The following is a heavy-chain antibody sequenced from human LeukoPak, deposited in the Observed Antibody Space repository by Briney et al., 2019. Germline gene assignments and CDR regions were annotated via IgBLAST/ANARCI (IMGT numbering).Heavy chain of an antibody. CDR1: GFTFSSYG. Sequence: PGGSLRLSCAASGFTFSSYGMHWVRQAPGKGREWVAVIWYDGSNKYYADSVKGRFTISRDNSKNTLYLQMNSLRAEDTAVYYCARRGISGSFYFDYWGQGTLVTVSS. D-gene: IGHD1-26*01. J-gene: IGHJ4*02. CDR2: IWYDGSNK. CDR3: ARRGISGSFYFDY. V-gene: IGHV3-33*01.